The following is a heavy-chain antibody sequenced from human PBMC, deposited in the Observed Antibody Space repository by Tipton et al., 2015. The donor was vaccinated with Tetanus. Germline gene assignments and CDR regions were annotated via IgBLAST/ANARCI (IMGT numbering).Heavy chain of an antibody. J-gene: IGHJ4*02. Sequence: SLRLSCAASGFTVSNNYMYWVRRAPGKGLEWVSVIYSGGSTYYADSVKGRFTISRDNSKNTLYLQMNSLRAEDTAVYYCARDFSYYFDSKSGFDYWGQGTLVTVSS. V-gene: IGHV3-53*01. CDR3: ARDFSYYFDSKSGFDY. CDR2: IYSGGST. D-gene: IGHD3-22*01. CDR1: GFTVSNNY.